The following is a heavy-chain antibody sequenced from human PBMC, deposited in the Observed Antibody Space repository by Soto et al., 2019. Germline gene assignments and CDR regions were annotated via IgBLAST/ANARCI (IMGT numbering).Heavy chain of an antibody. CDR1: GGSFSVYY. V-gene: IGHV4-34*01. J-gene: IGHJ5*02. D-gene: IGHD1-26*01. CDR3: ATANRFHHYFDP. CDR2: INHSGSP. Sequence: PSETLSLTCAVYGGSFSVYYWSWLRQPPGKGLEWIGEINHSGSPNYNPSLKSRVTISVDTSKNQFSLKMTSVTAADTAVYYCATANRFHHYFDPWGQGTMLTL.